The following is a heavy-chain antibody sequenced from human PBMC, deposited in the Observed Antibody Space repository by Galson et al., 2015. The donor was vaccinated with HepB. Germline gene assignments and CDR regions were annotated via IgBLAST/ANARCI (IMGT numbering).Heavy chain of an antibody. J-gene: IGHJ6*02. CDR2: ISAYNGNT. Sequence: QSGAEVKKPGASVKVSCKASGYTFTSYGISWVRQAPGQGLEWMGWISAYNGNTNYAQKLQGRVTMTTDTSTSTAYMELRSLRSEDTAVYYCATRDPDIVVVVGDYYYGMDVWGQGTTVTVSS. V-gene: IGHV1-18*01. CDR1: GYTFTSYG. CDR3: ATRDPDIVVVVGDYYYGMDV. D-gene: IGHD2-15*01.